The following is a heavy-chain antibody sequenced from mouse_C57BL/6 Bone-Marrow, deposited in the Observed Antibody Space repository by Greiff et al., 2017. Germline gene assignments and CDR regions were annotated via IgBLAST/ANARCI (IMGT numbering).Heavy chain of an antibody. V-gene: IGHV5-17*01. CDR3: ARSGPLLRSTHWYFDV. CDR1: GFTFSDYG. CDR2: ISSGSSTI. Sequence: EVQRVESGGGLVKPGGSLKLSCAASGFTFSDYGMHWVRQAPEKGLEWVAYISSGSSTIYYADTVKGRFTISRDNAKNTLFLQMTSLRSEDTAMYYCARSGPLLRSTHWYFDVWGTGTTVTVSS. D-gene: IGHD1-1*01. J-gene: IGHJ1*03.